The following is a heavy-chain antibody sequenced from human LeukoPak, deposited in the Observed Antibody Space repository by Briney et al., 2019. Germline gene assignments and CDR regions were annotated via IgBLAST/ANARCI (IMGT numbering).Heavy chain of an antibody. D-gene: IGHD3-10*01. CDR2: ISDSGGYT. CDR1: GFTFSIYG. Sequence: GGSLRLSCAASGFTFSIYGMSWVRQAPGKGLEWVSAISDSGGYTYYADSVKGRFTISRDNSKNTLYLQMNSLRAEDTAVYYCARDAETSGSYADYWGQGTLVTVSS. CDR3: ARDAETSGSYADY. J-gene: IGHJ4*02. V-gene: IGHV3-23*01.